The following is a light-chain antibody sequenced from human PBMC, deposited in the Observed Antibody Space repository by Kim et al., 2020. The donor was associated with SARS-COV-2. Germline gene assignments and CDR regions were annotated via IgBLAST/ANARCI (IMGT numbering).Light chain of an antibody. CDR1: SSDVATYNY. CDR2: EVS. CDR3: SSYADNNNYV. J-gene: IGLJ1*01. Sequence: GQSVTISSTGTSSDVATYNYVSWYQQHPGKAPKLLISEVSKRPSGVPDRFSGSKSGNTASLTVSGLQAEDEADYYCSSYADNNNYVFGSGTKVTVL. V-gene: IGLV2-8*01.